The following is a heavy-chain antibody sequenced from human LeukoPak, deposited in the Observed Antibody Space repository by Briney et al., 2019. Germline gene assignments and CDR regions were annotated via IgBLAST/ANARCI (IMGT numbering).Heavy chain of an antibody. J-gene: IGHJ4*02. CDR1: GFTFGMYT. CDR2: IGGNGAGT. Sequence: GGSLRLSCAASGFTFGMYTMTWVRQAPGKGLEWVSLIGGNGAGTYDADSVKGRFTISRDNSKNTLYLQMNSLRAEDTAVFYCAKYPASGGYFDYWGQGTLVTVSS. CDR3: AKYPASGGYFDY. V-gene: IGHV3-23*01. D-gene: IGHD6-13*01.